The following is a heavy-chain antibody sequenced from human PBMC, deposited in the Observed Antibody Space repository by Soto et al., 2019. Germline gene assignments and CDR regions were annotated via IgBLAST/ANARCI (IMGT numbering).Heavy chain of an antibody. J-gene: IGHJ4*02. CDR2: IFYSGST. CDR3: ASQDSQWRSRDY. V-gene: IGHV4-39*01. CDR1: GGSISSSSYY. D-gene: IGHD6-19*01. Sequence: QLQLQESGPGLVKPSETLSLTCTVSGGSISSSSYYWGWIRQPPGKGLEWIGSIFYSGSTYYNPSLKSRVTISVDTSKNQFSLKLSSVTAADTAVYYCASQDSQWRSRDYWGQGTLVTVSS.